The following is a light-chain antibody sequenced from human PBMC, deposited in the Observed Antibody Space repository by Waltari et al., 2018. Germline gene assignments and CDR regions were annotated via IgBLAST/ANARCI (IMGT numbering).Light chain of an antibody. CDR2: WAS. Sequence: DIVMTQPPDSLAVSLGERATINCKPSQRVLYSSNNKNYLAWYQQKPGQPPKLLIYWASTRESGVPDRFSGSGSGTDFTLTISSLQAEDVAVYYCQQYYSTPPAFGGGTKVGIK. CDR1: QRVLYSSNNKNY. CDR3: QQYYSTPPA. V-gene: IGKV4-1*01. J-gene: IGKJ4*01.